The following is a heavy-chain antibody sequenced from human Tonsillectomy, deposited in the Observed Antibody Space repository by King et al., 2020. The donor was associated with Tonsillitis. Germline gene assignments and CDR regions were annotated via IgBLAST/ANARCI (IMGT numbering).Heavy chain of an antibody. J-gene: IGHJ4*02. CDR1: GFTFSSYA. CDR2: ISGSGNNT. V-gene: IGHV3-23*04. CDR3: AKDLFDIPFFDY. Sequence: VQLVESGGGLVQPGGSLRLSCAASGFTFSSYAISWVRQAPGKGLEWVAAISGSGNNTFYADSVKGRFTISRGNSKNTLYLQMNSLRAEDTAVYYCAKDLFDIPFFDYWGQGALVTVSS.